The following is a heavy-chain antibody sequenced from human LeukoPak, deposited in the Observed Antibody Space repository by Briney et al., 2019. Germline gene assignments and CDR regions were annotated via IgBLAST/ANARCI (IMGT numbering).Heavy chain of an antibody. CDR2: IYYSGST. D-gene: IGHD2-15*01. V-gene: IGHV4-31*03. CDR1: GGSISSGGYC. Sequence: SETLSLTCTVSGGSISSGGYCWSWIRQHPGKGLEWIGYIYYSGSTYYNPSLKSRVTISVDTSKNQFSLKLSSVTAADTAVYYCARGDCRGGSYSNFEIWGQGTLVTVSS. CDR3: ARGDCRGGSYSNFEI. J-gene: IGHJ4*02.